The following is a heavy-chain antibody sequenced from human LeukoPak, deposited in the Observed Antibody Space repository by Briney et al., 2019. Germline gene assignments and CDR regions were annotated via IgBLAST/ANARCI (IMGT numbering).Heavy chain of an antibody. Sequence: HGESLRISCKGAGYSFTSYWISWVRQMPGKGLEWMGRIDPSDSYTNYSPSFQGHVTISADKSISTAYLQWSSLKASDTAMYYCARGWGQVWLPEGHYWGQGSLVTVSA. D-gene: IGHD5-18*01. J-gene: IGHJ4*02. CDR2: IDPSDSYT. CDR1: GYSFTSYW. V-gene: IGHV5-10-1*01. CDR3: ARGWGQVWLPEGHY.